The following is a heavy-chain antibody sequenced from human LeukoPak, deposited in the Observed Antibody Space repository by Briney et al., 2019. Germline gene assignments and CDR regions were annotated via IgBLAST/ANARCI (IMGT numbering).Heavy chain of an antibody. J-gene: IGHJ4*02. D-gene: IGHD4-17*01. Sequence: GVSLRLSCVASGFTFRNYGMHWVRQAPGKGLEWVAFIRNDGSSKHYADSVKGRFTISRDNSKNTLYLQMNSVRADDTALYYCAKDQSDYGRGYFDYWGQGTLVTVSS. CDR1: GFTFRNYG. CDR3: AKDQSDYGRGYFDY. V-gene: IGHV3-30*02. CDR2: IRNDGSSK.